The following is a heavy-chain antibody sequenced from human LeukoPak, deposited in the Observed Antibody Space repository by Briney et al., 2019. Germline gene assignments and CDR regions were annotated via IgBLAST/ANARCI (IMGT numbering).Heavy chain of an antibody. Sequence: ASVTVSCKASGYTFTGYYIHWVRQAPGQGLEWMGWIYPYSGDTNYAQNFQGRVTMTRDTSITTAYMELSRLRSDDTAMYYCARAEILYTAGGMDVWGQGTTVTVSS. D-gene: IGHD2-8*01. CDR3: ARAEILYTAGGMDV. V-gene: IGHV1-2*02. CDR2: IYPYSGDT. CDR1: GYTFTGYY. J-gene: IGHJ6*02.